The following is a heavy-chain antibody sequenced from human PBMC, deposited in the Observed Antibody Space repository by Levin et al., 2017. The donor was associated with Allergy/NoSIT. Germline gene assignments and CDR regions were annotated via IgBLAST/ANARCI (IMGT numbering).Heavy chain of an antibody. J-gene: IGHJ4*02. CDR1: GFTFSSYA. D-gene: IGHD6-13*01. CDR2: ISGGGSP. Sequence: GGSLRLSCVASGFTFSSYAMNWVRQAPGKGLEWVSAISGGGSPSYAGSVRGRFTISRDISKNTLYLQMNSVKAEDTAVYCCAKWRGQQSEFDYWGQGTLVTVSS. CDR3: AKWRGQQSEFDY. V-gene: IGHV3-23*01.